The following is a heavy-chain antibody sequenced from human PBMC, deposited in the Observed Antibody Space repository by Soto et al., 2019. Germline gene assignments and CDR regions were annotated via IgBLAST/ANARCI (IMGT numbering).Heavy chain of an antibody. D-gene: IGHD4-17*01. CDR2: IYYSGST. CDR3: ARHAFTTTVTIAVNFDY. CDR1: GGSISSSSYY. V-gene: IGHV4-39*01. J-gene: IGHJ4*02. Sequence: QLQLQESGPGLVKPSETLSLTCTVSGGSISSSSYYWGWIRQPPGKGLEWIGSIYYSGSTYYNPSLKSRVTISVDTSKNQFSLKLSSVTAADTAVYYCARHAFTTTVTIAVNFDYWGQGTLDTVSS.